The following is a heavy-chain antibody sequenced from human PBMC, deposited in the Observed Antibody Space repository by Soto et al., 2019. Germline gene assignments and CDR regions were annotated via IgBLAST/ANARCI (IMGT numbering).Heavy chain of an antibody. J-gene: IGHJ4*02. CDR2: IKSKTDGGTT. V-gene: IGHV3-15*07. D-gene: IGHD3-22*01. Sequence: EVPLVESGGGLVKPGGSLRLSCAASGFTFSNAWMNWVRQAPGKGLEWVGRIKSKTDGGTTDYAAPVKGRFTISRNDSKNTLYLQMNSLKTEDTAVYYYTTDSRVVVIGYWGQGTLVTVSS. CDR3: TTDSRVVVIGY. CDR1: GFTFSNAW.